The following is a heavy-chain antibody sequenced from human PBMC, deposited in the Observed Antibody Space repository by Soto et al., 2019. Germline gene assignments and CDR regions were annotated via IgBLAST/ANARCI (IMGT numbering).Heavy chain of an antibody. CDR1: GYTFTGYY. D-gene: IGHD2-15*01. CDR3: ARDPTVGCSGGSCYLYYYGMDV. J-gene: IGHJ6*02. CDR2: INPNSGGT. Sequence: EASVKVSCKASGYTFTGYYMHWVRQAPGQGLEWMGWINPNSGGTNYAQKFQGKVTMTRDTSISTAYMELSRLRSDDTAVYYCARDPTVGCSGGSCYLYYYGMDVWGQGTTVTVSS. V-gene: IGHV1-2*02.